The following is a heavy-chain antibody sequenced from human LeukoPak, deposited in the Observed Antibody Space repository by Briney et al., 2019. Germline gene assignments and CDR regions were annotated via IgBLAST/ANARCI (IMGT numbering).Heavy chain of an antibody. CDR1: GYTFTGFY. Sequence: ASVKVSCKASGYTFTGFYMHWVRQAPGQGLEWMGWINPNTGGTNYAQKLQGRVTMTRDTSITTAYMELSRLTSDDTAVYYCASVGDFFGSGSSATFDYSGQGGLVTV. D-gene: IGHD3-10*01. J-gene: IGHJ4*02. CDR2: INPNTGGT. V-gene: IGHV1-2*02. CDR3: ASVGDFFGSGSSATFDY.